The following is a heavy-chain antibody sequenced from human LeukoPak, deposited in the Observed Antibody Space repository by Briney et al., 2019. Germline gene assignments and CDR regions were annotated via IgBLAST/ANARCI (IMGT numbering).Heavy chain of an antibody. Sequence: GGSLRLPCAASGFTFSSYAMHWVRQAPGKGLEWVAVISYDGSNKYYADSVKGRFTISRDNSKNTLYLQMNSLRAEDTAVYYCAREIDNWNDPGWVGPWGQGTLVTVSS. D-gene: IGHD1-1*01. CDR2: ISYDGSNK. J-gene: IGHJ5*02. CDR3: AREIDNWNDPGWVGP. V-gene: IGHV3-30*04. CDR1: GFTFSSYA.